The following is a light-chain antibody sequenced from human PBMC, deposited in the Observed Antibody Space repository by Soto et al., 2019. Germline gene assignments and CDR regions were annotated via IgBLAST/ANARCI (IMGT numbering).Light chain of an antibody. Sequence: EIVMTQSPATLTVSPGERATISCRASRNVGSNLAWYQQTAGQAPRLLMYDVSTRATDIPTRFSGSGSGTDFTLTISSLQSEDFAVYYCQQYYNWLSFGGGTKVQIK. J-gene: IGKJ4*01. CDR3: QQYYNWLS. V-gene: IGKV3-15*01. CDR2: DVS. CDR1: RNVGSN.